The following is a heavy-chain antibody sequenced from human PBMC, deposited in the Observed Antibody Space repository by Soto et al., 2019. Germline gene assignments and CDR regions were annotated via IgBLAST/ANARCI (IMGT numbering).Heavy chain of an antibody. J-gene: IGHJ6*03. CDR2: MKPNSGNT. CDR1: GYTFTSYD. Sequence: QVQLVQSGAEVKKPGASVKVSCKASGYTFTSYDINLVRQATGQGLAWMGWMKPNSGNTGYAQKYKGRVTMARKTSISTAYTELRSLRSEDTSVYYCARAPVPVDGDYADYYDYYMEVWGKGTTVTVSS. V-gene: IGHV1-8*01. D-gene: IGHD4-17*01. CDR3: ARAPVPVDGDYADYYDYYMEV.